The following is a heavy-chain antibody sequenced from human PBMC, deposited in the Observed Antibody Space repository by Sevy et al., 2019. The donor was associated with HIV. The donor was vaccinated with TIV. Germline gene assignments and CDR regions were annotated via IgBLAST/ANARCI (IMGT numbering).Heavy chain of an antibody. J-gene: IGHJ4*02. Sequence: GGSLRLSCAASGFSVNSNCMTWVRQAPGKGLDWVSIIYSDGSTKYADALKGRFTISRDNSKNTTYLQMNSLRVEDTAVYYCARGGTIFGLVRHYFDYWGQGTLVTVSS. V-gene: IGHV3-66*01. CDR2: IYSDGST. D-gene: IGHD3-3*01. CDR3: ARGGTIFGLVRHYFDY. CDR1: GFSVNSNC.